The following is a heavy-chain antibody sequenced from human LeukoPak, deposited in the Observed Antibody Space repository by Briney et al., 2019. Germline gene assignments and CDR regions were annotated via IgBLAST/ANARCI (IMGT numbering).Heavy chain of an antibody. CDR2: IYYSGST. Sequence: SETLSLTCTVSGRSISSYYWSLIRQPPGKGLEWIGYIYYSGSTNYNPSLKSRVTISVDTSKNQFSLKLSSVTAADTAVYYCARESYSSSWYSPYFDYWGQGTLVTVSS. J-gene: IGHJ4*02. D-gene: IGHD6-13*01. CDR3: ARESYSSSWYSPYFDY. CDR1: GRSISSYY. V-gene: IGHV4-59*01.